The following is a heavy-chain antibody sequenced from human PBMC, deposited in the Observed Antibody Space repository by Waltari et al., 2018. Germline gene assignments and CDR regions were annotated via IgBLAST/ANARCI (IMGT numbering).Heavy chain of an antibody. CDR3: ARGRDVHAGYDYNWFDT. CDR2: MNPNSGDT. CDR1: GNNFTTYA. J-gene: IGHJ5*02. D-gene: IGHD5-12*01. Sequence: QVQLVQYGAELMKPGASVKVSCKASGNNFTTYANNWVGKASGQALEGMVWMNPNSGDTGDAQKFQGRVTMTRDTSIRTAYMELSSLRSEDTALYYCARGRDVHAGYDYNWFDTWGQGTLVTVSS. V-gene: IGHV1-8*02.